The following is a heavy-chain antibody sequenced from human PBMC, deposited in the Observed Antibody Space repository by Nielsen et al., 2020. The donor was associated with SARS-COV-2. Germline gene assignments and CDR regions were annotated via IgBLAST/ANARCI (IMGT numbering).Heavy chain of an antibody. CDR2: IYYSGST. V-gene: IGHV4-59*08. D-gene: IGHD3-3*01. CDR1: GGSISSYY. CDR3: ARSTYYDFWSGSDAFDI. Sequence: SETLSLTCTVSGGSISSYYWSWIRQPPGKGLEWIGYIYYSGSTNYNPSLKSRVTISVDTSKNQFSLKLSSVTAADTAVYYCARSTYYDFWSGSDAFDIWGQGTMVTVSS. J-gene: IGHJ3*02.